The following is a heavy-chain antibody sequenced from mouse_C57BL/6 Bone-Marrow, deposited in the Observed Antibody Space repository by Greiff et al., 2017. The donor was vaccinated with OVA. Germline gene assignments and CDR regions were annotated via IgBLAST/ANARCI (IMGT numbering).Heavy chain of an antibody. CDR2: ISYDGSN. CDR1: GYSITSGYY. J-gene: IGHJ4*01. Sequence: EVQLQESGPGLVKPSQSLSLTCSVTGYSITSGYYWNWIRQFPGNKLEWMGYISYDGSNNYNPSLKNRISITRDTSKNQFFLKLNSVTTEDTATYYCARTQSYAMDYWGQGTSVTVSS. V-gene: IGHV3-6*01. CDR3: ARTQSYAMDY.